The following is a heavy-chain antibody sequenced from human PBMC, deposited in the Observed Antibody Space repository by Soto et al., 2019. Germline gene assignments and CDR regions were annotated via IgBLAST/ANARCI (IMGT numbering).Heavy chain of an antibody. D-gene: IGHD3-22*01. CDR3: AREDYYDSSGYYIIVY. CDR1: GGSISSYY. CDR2: IYSSGSI. J-gene: IGHJ4*02. V-gene: IGHV4-4*07. Sequence: SETLSLTCTVSGGSISSYYWSWIRQPAGKGLEWIGRIYSSGSINYNPSLKSRVTMSVETSKNQFSLKLSSVTAADTAVYYCAREDYYDSSGYYIIVYWGKGTLVTVSA.